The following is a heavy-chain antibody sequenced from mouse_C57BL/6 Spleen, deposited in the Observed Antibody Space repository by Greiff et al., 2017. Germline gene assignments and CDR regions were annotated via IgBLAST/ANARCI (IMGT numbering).Heavy chain of an antibody. V-gene: IGHV5-4*01. J-gene: IGHJ1*03. CDR2: ISDGGGYT. Sequence: EVMLVESGGGLVKPGGSLKLSCAASGFTFSSYAMSWVRQTPEKRLEWVATISDGGGYTYYPDNVKGRFTISRDNAKNNLYLQMSHLKSEDTAKYYCARDRGPYAFDVWGKGTTVTVSA. CDR3: ARDRGPYAFDV. D-gene: IGHD6-5*01. CDR1: GFTFSSYA.